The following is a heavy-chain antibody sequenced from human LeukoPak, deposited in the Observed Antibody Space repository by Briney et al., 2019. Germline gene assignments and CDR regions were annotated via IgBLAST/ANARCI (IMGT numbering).Heavy chain of an antibody. CDR1: GYTFTGYY. J-gene: IGHJ4*02. V-gene: IGHV1-2*02. CDR3: ARDRYCSGGSCYSITLDY. Sequence: ASVKVSCKASGYTFTGYYMHWVRQAPGQGLEWMGWVNPNSGGTNYAQKFQGRVTMTRDTSIRTAYMELSRLRSDDTAVYYCARDRYCSGGSCYSITLDYWGQGTLVTVSS. CDR2: VNPNSGGT. D-gene: IGHD2-15*01.